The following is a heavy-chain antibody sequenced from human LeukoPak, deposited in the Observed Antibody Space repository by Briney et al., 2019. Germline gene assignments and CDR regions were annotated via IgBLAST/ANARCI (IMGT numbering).Heavy chain of an antibody. J-gene: IGHJ4*02. D-gene: IGHD3-10*01. V-gene: IGHV1-2*02. CDR2: ISPNSGDT. Sequence: ASVKVSCKASGYTLTDYFIHWVRQAPGQGLEWMGWISPNSGDTNCAQKFQGRVTMTRDTSITTAYMEVNSLRSDDTAVYYCARDRATYGPEYDDWGQGTLVTVSS. CDR3: ARDRATYGPEYDD. CDR1: GYTLTDYF.